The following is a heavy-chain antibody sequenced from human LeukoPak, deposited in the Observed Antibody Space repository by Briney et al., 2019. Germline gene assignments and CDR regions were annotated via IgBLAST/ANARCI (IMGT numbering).Heavy chain of an antibody. CDR3: VGGAVYYFDC. V-gene: IGHV3-30*03. D-gene: IGHD3-3*01. J-gene: IGHJ4*02. CDR2: ISYDGSNK. CDR1: GFTFSSYG. Sequence: GGSLRLSCAASGFTFSSYGMHWVRQAPGKGLEWVAVISYDGSNKYYADSVKGRFTISRDNSKNTLYLQMNSLKTEDTAVYYCVGGAVYYFDCWGQGTLVTVSS.